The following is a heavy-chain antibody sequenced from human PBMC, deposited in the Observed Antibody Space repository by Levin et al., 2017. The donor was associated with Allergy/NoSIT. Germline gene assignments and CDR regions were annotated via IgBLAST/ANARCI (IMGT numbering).Heavy chain of an antibody. CDR2: ISWNSGSI. CDR3: AKDRGSNDYVWGSYRYNGAFDI. Sequence: GGSLRLSCAASGFTFDDYAMHWVRQAPGKGLEWVSGISWNSGSIGYADSVKGRFTISRDNAKNSLYLQMNSLRAEDTALYYCAKDRGSNDYVWGSYRYNGAFDIWGQGTMVTVSS. D-gene: IGHD3-16*02. CDR1: GFTFDDYA. V-gene: IGHV3-9*01. J-gene: IGHJ3*02.